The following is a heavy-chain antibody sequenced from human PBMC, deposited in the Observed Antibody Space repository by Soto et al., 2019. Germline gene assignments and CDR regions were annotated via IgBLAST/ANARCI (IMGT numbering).Heavy chain of an antibody. J-gene: IGHJ4*02. D-gene: IGHD1-26*01. Sequence: GGSLRLSCAASGFTFGSYAMHWVRQAPGKGLEWVAVISYDGSNKYYADSVKGRFTISRDNSKNTLYLQMNSLRAEDTAVYYCARDRSGGVGAFDYWGQGTLVTVSS. CDR2: ISYDGSNK. V-gene: IGHV3-30-3*01. CDR3: ARDRSGGVGAFDY. CDR1: GFTFGSYA.